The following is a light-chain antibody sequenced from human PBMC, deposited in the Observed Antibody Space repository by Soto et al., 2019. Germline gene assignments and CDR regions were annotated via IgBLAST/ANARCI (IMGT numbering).Light chain of an antibody. CDR3: CSFAGSNSWV. CDR1: GSDIGAYTY. V-gene: IGLV2-8*01. Sequence: QSALTQPPSASGSPGQSVTISCTGTGSDIGAYTYVSWYQHHPGTAPKLIIYEATRRPSGISNRFSGSKSGNTASLTISGLQAEDEADYYCCSFAGSNSWVFGGGTKLTVL. J-gene: IGLJ3*02. CDR2: EAT.